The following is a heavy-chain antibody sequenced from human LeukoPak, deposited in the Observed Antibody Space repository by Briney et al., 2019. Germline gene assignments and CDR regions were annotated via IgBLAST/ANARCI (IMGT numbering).Heavy chain of an antibody. Sequence: GGSLRLSCAASGFPFSTYSMNWVRQAPGKGLEWVSYISGSSSKIYYAESVKGRFTVSRDNAKSSLSLQMNSLRDEDTAVYYCARDRRLDYWGQGTLVTVSS. CDR3: ARDRRLDY. V-gene: IGHV3-48*02. J-gene: IGHJ4*02. CDR1: GFPFSTYS. CDR2: ISGSSSKI. D-gene: IGHD6-19*01.